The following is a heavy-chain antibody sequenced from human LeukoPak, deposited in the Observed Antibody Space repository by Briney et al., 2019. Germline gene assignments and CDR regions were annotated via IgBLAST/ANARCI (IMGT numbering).Heavy chain of an antibody. CDR2: IYSGGST. D-gene: IGHD1-26*01. J-gene: IGHJ4*02. V-gene: IGHV3-66*01. Sequence: PGGSLRLSCAASGFTVSSNYMSWVRQVPGKGLEWVSVIYSGGSTYYADSVKGRFTISRDNSKNTLYLQMNSLRAEDTAVYYCARGGPLVGATSVVDYWGQGTLVTVSS. CDR3: ARGGPLVGATSVVDY. CDR1: GFTVSSNY.